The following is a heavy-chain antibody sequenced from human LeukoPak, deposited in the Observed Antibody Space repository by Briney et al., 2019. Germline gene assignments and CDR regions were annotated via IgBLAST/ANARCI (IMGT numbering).Heavy chain of an antibody. CDR1: GYTFTSYG. D-gene: IGHD1-14*01. CDR3: VRDNSIADRGWWFDP. V-gene: IGHV1-46*01. CDR2: IDPSGHIT. J-gene: IGHJ5*02. Sequence: ASVKVSCKASGYTFTSYGLSWVRQAPGQGLEWMGIIDPSGHITNSAQKFQGRLTVTRDTPTSTVYMELSSLRSDDTAVYYCVRDNSIADRGWWFDPWGQGTLVTVSS.